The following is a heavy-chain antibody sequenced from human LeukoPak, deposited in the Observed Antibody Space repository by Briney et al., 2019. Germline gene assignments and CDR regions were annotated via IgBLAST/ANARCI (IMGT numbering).Heavy chain of an antibody. D-gene: IGHD6-13*01. CDR3: GKGAPYNSPLSNYFDP. CDR2: VSGSGGST. V-gene: IGHV3-23*01. Sequence: PGGSLRLSCAASGFTFSNYGMTWVRQAPGKGLEWVSSVSGSGGSTHYADSVKGRFTISRDNSKNTFYLQMNSLRAEDTAVYYCGKGAPYNSPLSNYFDPWGQGTLVTVSS. CDR1: GFTFSNYG. J-gene: IGHJ5*02.